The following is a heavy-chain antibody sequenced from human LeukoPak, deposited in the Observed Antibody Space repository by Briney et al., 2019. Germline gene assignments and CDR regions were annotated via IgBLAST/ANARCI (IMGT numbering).Heavy chain of an antibody. CDR1: GSTFSSYE. CDR3: ARGGEFSGYEI. CDR2: ISSSGSTI. V-gene: IGHV3-48*03. Sequence: GGSLRLSCAASGSTFSSYEMNWVRQAPGKGLEWVSYISSSGSTIYYADSVKGRFTISRDNSKNTLYLQMNSLRAEDTAVYYCARGGEFSGYEIWGQGTLVTVSS. D-gene: IGHD5-12*01. J-gene: IGHJ4*02.